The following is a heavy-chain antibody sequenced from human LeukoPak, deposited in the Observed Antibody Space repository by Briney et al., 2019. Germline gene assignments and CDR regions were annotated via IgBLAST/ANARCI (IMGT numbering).Heavy chain of an antibody. J-gene: IGHJ4*02. Sequence: PSQTLSLTCTVSGGSISSGSYYWSWIRQPAGKGLEWIGRIYTSGSTNYNPSLKSRVTISVDTSKNQFSLKLSSVTAADTAVYYCARDSGLITGTGFDYWGQEPLVTVSS. D-gene: IGHD1/OR15-1a*01. V-gene: IGHV4-61*02. CDR3: ARDSGLITGTGFDY. CDR2: IYTSGST. CDR1: GGSISSGSYY.